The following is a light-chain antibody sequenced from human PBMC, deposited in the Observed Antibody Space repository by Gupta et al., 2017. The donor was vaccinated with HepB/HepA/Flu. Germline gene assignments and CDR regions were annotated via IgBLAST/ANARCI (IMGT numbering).Light chain of an antibody. V-gene: IGLV3-9*01. CDR3: QVWDNTTAHVV. J-gene: IGLJ2*01. CDR2: RDS. CDR1: NIGSKN. Sequence: VALGQTARITCWGTNIGSKNVHWYQQKPGQAPVLVIYRDSNRPSEIPERFSGSNSGNTATLTISRAQAGDEADYYCQVWDNTTAHVVFGGGTNLTVL.